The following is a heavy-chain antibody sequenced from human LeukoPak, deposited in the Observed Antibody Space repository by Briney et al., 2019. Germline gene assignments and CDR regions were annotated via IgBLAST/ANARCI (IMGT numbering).Heavy chain of an antibody. Sequence: GGSLRLSCAASGFTFSSYWMYWVRQAPGKGLVWVSRINSDESSTSYADSVKGRFTISRDNAKNTLYLQMNSLRAEDTAVYYCAASPGIAAAGTGGGQGTLVTVSS. CDR2: INSDESST. V-gene: IGHV3-74*01. CDR3: AASPGIAAAGTG. J-gene: IGHJ4*02. D-gene: IGHD6-13*01. CDR1: GFTFSSYW.